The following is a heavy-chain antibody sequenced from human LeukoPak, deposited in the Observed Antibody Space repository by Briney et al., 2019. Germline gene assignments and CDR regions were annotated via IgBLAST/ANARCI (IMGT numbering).Heavy chain of an antibody. CDR1: GGSFSGYY. V-gene: IGHV4-34*01. Sequence: PSETLSLTCAVYGGSFSGYYWSWIRQPPGKGLEWIGEINHSGSTNSNPSLKSRVTISVDTSKNQFSLKLSSVTAADTAVYYCARGQSWYSSSSCRFDPWGQGTLVTVSS. D-gene: IGHD6-13*01. CDR3: ARGQSWYSSSSCRFDP. CDR2: INHSGST. J-gene: IGHJ5*02.